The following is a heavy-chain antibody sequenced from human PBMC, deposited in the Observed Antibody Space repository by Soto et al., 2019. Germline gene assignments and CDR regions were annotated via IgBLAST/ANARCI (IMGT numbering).Heavy chain of an antibody. V-gene: IGHV4-59*08. CDR1: GGTISSWY. CDR3: ARPYGSAIDY. D-gene: IGHD2-15*01. Sequence: SETLSLTCTVSGGTISSWYWSWIRQPPGKGLEWIGYIYYSGSTNCNPSLKSRVTISVDTSKNQFSLKLSSVTAADTAVYYCARPYGSAIDYWGQGTLLSVS. CDR2: IYYSGST. J-gene: IGHJ4*02.